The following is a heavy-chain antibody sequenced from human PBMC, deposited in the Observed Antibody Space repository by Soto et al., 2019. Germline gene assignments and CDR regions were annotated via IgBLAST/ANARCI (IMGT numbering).Heavy chain of an antibody. CDR3: ARGRYGDY. CDR2: ISSHNGNT. Sequence: QVHLVQSGAEVKNPGASVKVSCKGSGYDFTTYGITWVRQAPGQGLEWMAWISSHNGNTNYAPNLQGRVTVTRDTATSTAYIELRSLRSDETAVYYCARGRYGDYWGQGALVTVYS. J-gene: IGHJ4*02. CDR1: GYDFTTYG. V-gene: IGHV1-18*01. D-gene: IGHD1-1*01.